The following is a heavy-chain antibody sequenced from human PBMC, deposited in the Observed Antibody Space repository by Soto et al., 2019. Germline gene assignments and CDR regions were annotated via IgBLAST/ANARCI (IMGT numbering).Heavy chain of an antibody. D-gene: IGHD1-26*01. CDR1: GGTFSSYA. V-gene: IGHV1-69*12. CDR3: ARGRLGVVGATGFDY. CDR2: IIPIFGTA. J-gene: IGHJ4*02. Sequence: QVQLVQSGAEVKKPGSSVKVSCKASGGTFSSYAISWVRQAPGQGLEWMGGIIPIFGTANYAQKFQGRATITADESKSTAYMELSSLRAEDTAVYYCARGRLGVVGATGFDYWGQGTLVTVSS.